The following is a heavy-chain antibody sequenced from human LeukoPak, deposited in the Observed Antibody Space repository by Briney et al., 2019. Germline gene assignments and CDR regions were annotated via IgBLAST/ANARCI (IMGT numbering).Heavy chain of an antibody. Sequence: PGGSLRLSCAASGFTFSDSTMHWVRQASGKGLEWVGRVKTKANNYATGYAASVKGRFTISRDDSNNTAYLQMHSLKTEDTAVYYCARLTGGSYPHYYGLDVWGKGTTVTVSS. J-gene: IGHJ6*04. CDR3: ARLTGGSYPHYYGLDV. D-gene: IGHD2-15*01. CDR2: VKTKANNYAT. CDR1: GFTFSDST. V-gene: IGHV3-73*01.